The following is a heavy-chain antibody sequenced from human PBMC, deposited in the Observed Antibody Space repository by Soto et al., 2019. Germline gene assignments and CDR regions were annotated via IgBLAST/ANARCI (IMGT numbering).Heavy chain of an antibody. J-gene: IGHJ6*02. CDR3: ARGSGGVVLYGMDV. CDR2: INTSGST. D-gene: IGHD3-3*01. CDR1: GGYISSYY. Sequence: SETLSLTLTVSGGYISSYYWSWIRQPAGKGLEWIGRINTSGSTNYNPSLKSRVTMSVDTSKNQVSLKLRSVTAADTAVYYCARGSGGVVLYGMDVWGQGTTV. V-gene: IGHV4-4*07.